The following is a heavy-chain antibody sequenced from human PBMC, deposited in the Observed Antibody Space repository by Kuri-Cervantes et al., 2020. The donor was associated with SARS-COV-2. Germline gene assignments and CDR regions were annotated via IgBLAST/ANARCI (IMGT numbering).Heavy chain of an antibody. D-gene: IGHD3-10*01. CDR1: GYTFTSYA. CDR2: INAGNGNT. V-gene: IGHV1-3*01. Sequence: GGSLRLSCKASGYTFTSYAMHWVRQAPGQRLEWMGWINAGNGNTKYSQKSQGRVTITRDTSASTAYMELSSLRSEDTAVYYCAAGSLEGSYYYYGMDVWGQGTTVTVSS. J-gene: IGHJ6*02. CDR3: AAGSLEGSYYYYGMDV.